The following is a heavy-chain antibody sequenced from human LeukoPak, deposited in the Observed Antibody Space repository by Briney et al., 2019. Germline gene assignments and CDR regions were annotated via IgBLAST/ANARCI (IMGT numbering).Heavy chain of an antibody. CDR1: GFTFSRNW. V-gene: IGHV3-7*03. J-gene: IGHJ4*02. CDR2: IKHDGSEK. Sequence: GGSLRLSCAASGFTFSRNWMTWVRQAPGKGLEWVANIKHDGSEKYYVDSVKGRFTVSRDNAQSSLYLQMNSLRAEDTALYYCARYYDDSSGYPRYLDCWGQGTLVTVSS. D-gene: IGHD3-22*01. CDR3: ARYYDDSSGYPRYLDC.